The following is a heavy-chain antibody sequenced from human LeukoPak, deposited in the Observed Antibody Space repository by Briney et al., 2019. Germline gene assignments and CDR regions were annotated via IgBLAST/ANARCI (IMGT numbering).Heavy chain of an antibody. D-gene: IGHD6-19*01. CDR1: GFTFDDYA. J-gene: IGHJ3*02. V-gene: IGHV3-9*01. Sequence: PGRSLRLSCAASGFTFDDYAMRWVRQAPGKGLEWVSGISWNSGSIGYADSVKGRFTISRDNAKNSLYLQMNSLRAEDTALYYCAKVGGIAVDAFDIWGQGTMVTVSS. CDR3: AKVGGIAVDAFDI. CDR2: ISWNSGSI.